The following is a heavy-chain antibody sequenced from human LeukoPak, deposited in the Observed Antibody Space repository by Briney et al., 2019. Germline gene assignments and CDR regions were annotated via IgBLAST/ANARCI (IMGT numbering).Heavy chain of an antibody. V-gene: IGHV3-23*01. CDR3: ARPPTRGVYNALDI. J-gene: IGHJ3*02. Sequence: PGGSLRLSCAVSGFTFRSYAMTWVRQAPGKGLEWVSAIRAGGDSTFYADSVKGRVTISRDDSKDTLYLQMNSLRAEDTAVYYCARPPTRGVYNALDIWGQGIMVTVSS. CDR1: GFTFRSYA. CDR2: IRAGGDST. D-gene: IGHD2-8*01.